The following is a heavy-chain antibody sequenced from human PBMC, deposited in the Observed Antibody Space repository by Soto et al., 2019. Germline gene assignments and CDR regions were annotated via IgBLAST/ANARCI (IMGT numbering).Heavy chain of an antibody. CDR1: GGTFSSYA. D-gene: IGHD2-2*01. CDR2: IIPIFGTA. Sequence: QVQLVQSGAEVKKPGSSVKVSCKASGGTFSSYAISWVRQAPGQGLEWMGGIIPIFGTANYAQKFHGRVTITADKSTSTAYMELSSLRSEDTAVYYCARVRCSSTSCPRGWFDPWGQGTLVTVSS. CDR3: ARVRCSSTSCPRGWFDP. J-gene: IGHJ5*02. V-gene: IGHV1-69*06.